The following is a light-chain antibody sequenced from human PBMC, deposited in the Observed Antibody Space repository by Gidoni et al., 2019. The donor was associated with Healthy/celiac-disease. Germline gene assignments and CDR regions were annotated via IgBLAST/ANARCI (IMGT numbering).Light chain of an antibody. CDR1: QSVLYSSNNKNY. CDR2: WAY. V-gene: IGKV4-1*01. Sequence: DIVMTQSPDSLAVSLGERATINCKSSQSVLYSSNNKNYLAWYQQKPGQPPKLLIYWAYTRESGVPDRFSGSGSGTDCTLTISSLQADDVSVYYCQQYYSTPYTFXQXTKLEIK. CDR3: QQYYSTPYT. J-gene: IGKJ2*01.